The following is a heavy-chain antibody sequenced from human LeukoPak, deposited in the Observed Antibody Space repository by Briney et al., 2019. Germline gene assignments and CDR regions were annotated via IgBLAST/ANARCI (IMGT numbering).Heavy chain of an antibody. J-gene: IGHJ3*02. Sequence: SETLSLTCTVSGYSISSGYYWGWIRQPPGKGLEWIGSIYHSGRTFYNPSLKSRVTISVDTSKNQFSLKLSSVTAADAAVYYCARVWELSDAFDIWGQGTMVTVSS. V-gene: IGHV4-38-2*02. D-gene: IGHD1-26*01. CDR2: IYHSGRT. CDR1: GYSISSGYY. CDR3: ARVWELSDAFDI.